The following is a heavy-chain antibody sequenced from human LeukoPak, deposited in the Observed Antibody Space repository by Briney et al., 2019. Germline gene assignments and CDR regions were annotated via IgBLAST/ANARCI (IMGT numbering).Heavy chain of an antibody. D-gene: IGHD6-19*01. CDR1: GFTFDDYA. Sequence: PGGSLRLSCAAFGFTFDDYAMHWVRQAPGKGLEWVSLISGDGGSTYYADSVKGRFTISRDNSKNSLYLQMNSLRTEDTALYHCAKDRGWYDYWGQGTLVTVSS. V-gene: IGHV3-43*02. J-gene: IGHJ4*02. CDR2: ISGDGGST. CDR3: AKDRGWYDY.